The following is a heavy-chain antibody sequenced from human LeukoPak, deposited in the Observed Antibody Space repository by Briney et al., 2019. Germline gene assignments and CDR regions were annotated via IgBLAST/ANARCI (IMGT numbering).Heavy chain of an antibody. CDR3: ARVEISSSWYYY. D-gene: IGHD6-13*01. CDR1: GYTFTSYG. J-gene: IGHJ4*02. V-gene: IGHV1-18*01. Sequence: ASVKVSCKASGYTFTSYGISWVRQAPGQGLEWMGWISSYNGNTNYAQKLQGRVTITTDTSTSTAYMELRSLRSDDTAVYYCARVEISSSWYYYWVQGTLVSVSS. CDR2: ISSYNGNT.